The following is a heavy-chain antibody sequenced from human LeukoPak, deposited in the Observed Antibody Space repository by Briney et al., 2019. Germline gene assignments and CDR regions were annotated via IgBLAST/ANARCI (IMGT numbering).Heavy chain of an antibody. CDR2: IKTKSEGGTI. V-gene: IGHV3-15*01. CDR1: GFTFSHYA. D-gene: IGHD3-9*01. CDR3: STDQGGDILTGC. J-gene: IGHJ4*02. Sequence: GGSLRLSCTASGFTFSHYAMAWVRQAPGKGLEWVGRIKTKSEGGTIDYAAPVRGRFTISRDDSENTLYLQMNSLKTEDTALYYCSTDQGGDILTGCWGQGTLVTVSS.